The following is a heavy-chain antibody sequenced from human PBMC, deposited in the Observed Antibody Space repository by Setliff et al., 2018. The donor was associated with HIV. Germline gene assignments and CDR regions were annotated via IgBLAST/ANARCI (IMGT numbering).Heavy chain of an antibody. Sequence: PGGSLRLSCAASGFRFRSYWMSWVRQAPGKGLESVANVKQDGTETLYVDSVKGRFTISRDNANNLVYLQMNSLRVEDTAVYFCARWGSGGYERVFDYWGQGMLVTVSS. CDR1: GFRFRSYW. CDR2: VKQDGTET. CDR3: ARWGSGGYERVFDY. V-gene: IGHV3-7*01. J-gene: IGHJ4*02. D-gene: IGHD1-26*01.